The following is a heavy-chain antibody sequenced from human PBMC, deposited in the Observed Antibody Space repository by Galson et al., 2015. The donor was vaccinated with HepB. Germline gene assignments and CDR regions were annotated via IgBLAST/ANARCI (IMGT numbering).Heavy chain of an antibody. CDR2: MNPNSGNT. J-gene: IGHJ4*02. V-gene: IGHV1-8*01. CDR3: ARGFFEYGGNSEDY. Sequence: SVKVSCKASGYTFTSYDINWVRQATGQGLEWMGWMNPNSGNTGYAQKFQGSVTMTRNTSISTAYMELSSLRSEDTAVYYCARGFFEYGGNSEDYWGQGTLVTVSS. D-gene: IGHD4-23*01. CDR1: GYTFTSYD.